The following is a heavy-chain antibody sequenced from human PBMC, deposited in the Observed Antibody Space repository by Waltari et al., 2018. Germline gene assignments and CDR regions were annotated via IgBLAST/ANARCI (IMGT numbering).Heavy chain of an antibody. CDR2: IYSGGST. CDR1: GFTVGNNY. Sequence: EVQLVESGGGLVQPGGSLSLSCTASGFTVGNNYMNWVRQAQGKGLEWVSLIYSGGSTYYADSVKGRFTISRDSSKNTLYLQMNSLRAEDSAVYYCARDGNGGGVWGRGTTVTVSS. J-gene: IGHJ6*02. D-gene: IGHD3-16*01. CDR3: ARDGNGGGV. V-gene: IGHV3-66*01.